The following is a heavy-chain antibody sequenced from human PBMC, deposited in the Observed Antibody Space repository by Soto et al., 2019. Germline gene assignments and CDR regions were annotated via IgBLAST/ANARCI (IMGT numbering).Heavy chain of an antibody. CDR3: ATQRYSYGPFDY. J-gene: IGHJ4*02. Sequence: EVQLLESGGGLVQPGGYLRRYCAASGFTFSSYAMSWVRQAPGKGLEWVSAISGSGGSTYYADSVKGRFTISRDNSKNTLYLQMNSLRAEDTAVYYCATQRYSYGPFDYWGQGTLVTVSS. CDR1: GFTFSSYA. D-gene: IGHD5-18*01. CDR2: ISGSGGST. V-gene: IGHV3-23*01.